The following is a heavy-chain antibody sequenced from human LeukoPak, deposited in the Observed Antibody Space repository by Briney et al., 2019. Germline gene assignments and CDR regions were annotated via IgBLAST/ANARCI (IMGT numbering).Heavy chain of an antibody. CDR2: INPNSGDT. Sequence: ASVKVSCKASGYTFTSYGISWVRQAPGQRLEWMGWINPNSGDTNYAQKFQGRVTMTRDTSISTAYMELSRLRSDDTAVYYCARDRGNYDPYYYMDVWGKGTTVTVSS. CDR1: GYTFTSYG. J-gene: IGHJ6*03. CDR3: ARDRGNYDPYYYMDV. D-gene: IGHD3-3*01. V-gene: IGHV1-2*02.